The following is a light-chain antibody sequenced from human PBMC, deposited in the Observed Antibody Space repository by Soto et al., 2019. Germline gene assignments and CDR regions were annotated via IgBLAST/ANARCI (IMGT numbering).Light chain of an antibody. J-gene: IGLJ3*02. CDR1: SSNVGAGYD. Sequence: QAVVTQSPSVSGAPGQRVTISCTGSSSNVGAGYDVHWYQVLPRTAPKLLIFGNTNRPSGVPDRFSASKSGTSASLAISGLLAEDEADYYCQSYDDTLSGWVFGGGTKVTVL. V-gene: IGLV1-40*01. CDR2: GNT. CDR3: QSYDDTLSGWV.